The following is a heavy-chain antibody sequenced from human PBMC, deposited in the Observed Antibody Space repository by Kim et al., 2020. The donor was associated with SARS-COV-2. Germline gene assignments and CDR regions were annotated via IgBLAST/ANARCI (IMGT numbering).Heavy chain of an antibody. CDR1: GYTFTSYG. J-gene: IGHJ6*02. Sequence: ASVKVSCKASGYTFTSYGISWVRQAPGQGLEWMGWISAYNGNTNYAQKLQGRVTMTTDTSTSTAYMELRSLRSDDTAVYYCARKLSQTAFWSGYYATSSYGMDVWGQGTTVTVSS. CDR2: ISAYNGNT. V-gene: IGHV1-18*01. CDR3: ARKLSQTAFWSGYYATSSYGMDV. D-gene: IGHD3-3*01.